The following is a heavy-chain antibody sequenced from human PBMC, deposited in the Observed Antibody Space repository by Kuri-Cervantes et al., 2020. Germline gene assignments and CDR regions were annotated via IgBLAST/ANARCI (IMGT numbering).Heavy chain of an antibody. CDR1: GDSVSSGSYY. CDR2: IYHSGST. Sequence: SETLSLTCTVSGDSVSSGSYYWGWIRQPPGKGLEWIGSIYHSGSTYYNPSLKSRVTISVDTSKNQFSLKLSSVTAADTAVYYCAGYDYYDSSGYSEGTDAFDIWGQGTMVTVSS. D-gene: IGHD3-22*01. CDR3: AGYDYYDSSGYSEGTDAFDI. V-gene: IGHV4-39*07. J-gene: IGHJ3*02.